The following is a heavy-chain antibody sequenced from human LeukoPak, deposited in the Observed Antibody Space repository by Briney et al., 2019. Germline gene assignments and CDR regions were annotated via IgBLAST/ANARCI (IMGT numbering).Heavy chain of an antibody. Sequence: GGSLRLSCAASGFTVSTNYMSWVRQAPGKGPEWVSVIYSGGSTYYADSVKGRFIISRDNSKNTLYLQMNSLRAEDTAVYYCAKLWVMITFGGVIDIEAPGSSGDYWGQGTLVTVSS. J-gene: IGHJ4*02. V-gene: IGHV3-66*01. CDR2: IYSGGST. CDR1: GFTVSTNY. D-gene: IGHD3-16*02. CDR3: AKLWVMITFGGVIDIEAPGSSGDY.